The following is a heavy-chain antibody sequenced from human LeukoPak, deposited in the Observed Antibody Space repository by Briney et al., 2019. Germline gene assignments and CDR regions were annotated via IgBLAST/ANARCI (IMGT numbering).Heavy chain of an antibody. CDR2: ISGSGGST. J-gene: IGHJ4*02. CDR3: AKDRCSGGSCYTFSDY. Sequence: PGGSPRLSCAAPGFTLRNYAMSWVRQAPGKGLEWVSAISGSGGSTYYADSVKGRFTISRGSSSNTLYLQMNSLRAEDTAAYYCAKDRCSGGSCYTFSDYWGQGTLVTVSS. D-gene: IGHD2-15*01. V-gene: IGHV3-23*01. CDR1: GFTLRNYA.